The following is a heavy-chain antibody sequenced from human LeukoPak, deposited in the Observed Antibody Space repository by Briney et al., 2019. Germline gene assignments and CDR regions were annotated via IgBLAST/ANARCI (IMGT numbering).Heavy chain of an antibody. CDR3: ARDLVGATIIPGY. D-gene: IGHD1-26*01. J-gene: IGHJ4*02. CDR2: INPNSGGT. Sequence: GASVKVSCKASGYTFTGYYMHWVRQAPGQGLEWMGWINPNSGGTNYAQKFQGRVTMTRDTSISTAYMELSRLRSDDTAVYYCARDLVGATIIPGYWGQGTLVTVSS. V-gene: IGHV1-2*02. CDR1: GYTFTGYY.